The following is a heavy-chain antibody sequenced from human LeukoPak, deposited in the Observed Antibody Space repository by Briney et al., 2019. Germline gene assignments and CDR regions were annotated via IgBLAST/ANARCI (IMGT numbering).Heavy chain of an antibody. V-gene: IGHV4-61*02. D-gene: IGHD5-18*01. CDR1: GGSISSGSYY. J-gene: IGHJ6*04. Sequence: SETLSLTCTVSGGSISSGSYYWSWIRQPAGKGLEWIGRIYTSGSTNYNPSLKSRVTISVDTSKNQFSLKLSSVTAADTAVYYCARERGGYSYDPVDVWGKGTTVTISS. CDR2: IYTSGST. CDR3: ARERGGYSYDPVDV.